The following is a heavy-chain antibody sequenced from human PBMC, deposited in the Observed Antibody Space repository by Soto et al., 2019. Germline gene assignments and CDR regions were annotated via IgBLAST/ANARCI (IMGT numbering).Heavy chain of an antibody. CDR3: AMVDNYVTPTPQDV. CDR2: INPYNGNT. V-gene: IGHV1-18*01. J-gene: IGHJ6*02. CDR1: GYTFANYG. Sequence: QVQLVQSGDEVKKPGASVKVSCKASGYTFANYGIAWVRQAPGQGLEWMGWINPYNGNTNSANKVQGRLTLTTDTSTSTAYMDLRSLTSNDTAIYYCAMVDNYVTPTPQDVWGQGTTVTVSS. D-gene: IGHD3-16*01.